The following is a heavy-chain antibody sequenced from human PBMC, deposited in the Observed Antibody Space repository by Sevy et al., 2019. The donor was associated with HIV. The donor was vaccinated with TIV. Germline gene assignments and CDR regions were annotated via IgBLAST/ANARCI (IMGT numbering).Heavy chain of an antibody. CDR1: GFTFSIYA. CDR3: ARDKEIAAANIDYYYGMDV. D-gene: IGHD6-13*01. Sequence: GGSLRLSCAASGFTFSIYAMHWVRQAPGKGLEWVAVISYDGSNKYYADSVKGRFTISRDNSKNTLYLQMNSLRAEDTAVYYCARDKEIAAANIDYYYGMDVLGQGTTVTVSS. V-gene: IGHV3-30-3*01. CDR2: ISYDGSNK. J-gene: IGHJ6*02.